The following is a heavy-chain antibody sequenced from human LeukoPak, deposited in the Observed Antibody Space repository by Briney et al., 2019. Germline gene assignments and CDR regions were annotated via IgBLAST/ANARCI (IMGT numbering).Heavy chain of an antibody. CDR1: GYTFTGYY. CDR2: INPNSGGT. J-gene: IGHJ4*02. D-gene: IGHD3-22*01. V-gene: IGHV1-2*06. CDR3: ARDLASSGYYWD. Sequence: ASVKVSCKASGYTFTGYYIHWVRQAPGHGLEWMGRINPNSGGTNFAQKFQGRVTMTRDTSTSTVYMELSSLRSEDTAVYFCARDLASSGYYWDWGQGTLVTVSS.